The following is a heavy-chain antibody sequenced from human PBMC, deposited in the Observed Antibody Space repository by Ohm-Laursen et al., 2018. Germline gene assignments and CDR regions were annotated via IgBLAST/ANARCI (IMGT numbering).Heavy chain of an antibody. CDR3: ARGTAPSVDTAMVTGPHYFDY. CDR1: GDSISSYY. Sequence: TLSLTCTVSGDSISSYYWSWIRQPAGKGLEWIGRIYTSGSTNYNPSLKSRVTMSVDTSKNQFSLKLSSVTAADTAVYYCARGTAPSVDTAMVTGPHYFDYWGQGTLVTVSS. D-gene: IGHD5-18*01. V-gene: IGHV4-4*07. J-gene: IGHJ4*02. CDR2: IYTSGST.